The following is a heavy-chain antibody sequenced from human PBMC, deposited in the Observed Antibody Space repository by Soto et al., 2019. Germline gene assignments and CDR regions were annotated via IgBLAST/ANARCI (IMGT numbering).Heavy chain of an antibody. CDR3: GRDREPGRQTMIDYLGVFDI. CDR1: GFTFSSYA. J-gene: IGHJ3*02. D-gene: IGHD3-22*01. V-gene: IGHV3-30-3*01. Sequence: GGSLRLSCAASGFTFSSYAMHWVRQAPGKGLEWVAVISYDGSNKYYADSVKGRFTISRDNSKNTLYLQMNSLRAEDTAVYYCGRDREPGRQTMIDYLGVFDIWGKGKMVTVSS. CDR2: ISYDGSNK.